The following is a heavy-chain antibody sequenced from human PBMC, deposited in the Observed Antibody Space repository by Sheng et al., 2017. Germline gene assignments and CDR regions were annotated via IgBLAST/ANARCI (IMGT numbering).Heavy chain of an antibody. CDR3: ARIEWIHGYFDL. CDR2: IYYSGST. D-gene: IGHD3-3*01. V-gene: IGHV4-39*07. J-gene: IGHJ2*01. Sequence: QLQLQESGPGLVKPSETLSLTCTVSGGSISSSSYYWGWIRQPPGKGLEWIGSIYYSGSTYYNPSLKSRVTISVDTSKNQFSLKLSSVTAADTAVYYCARIEWIHGYFDLWGRGTLVTVSS. CDR1: GGSISSSSYY.